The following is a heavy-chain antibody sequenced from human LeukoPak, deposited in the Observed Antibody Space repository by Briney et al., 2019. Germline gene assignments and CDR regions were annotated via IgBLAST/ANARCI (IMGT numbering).Heavy chain of an antibody. Sequence: ASVKVSCTASGYTFTNYNIRWVRQAPGPGLEWMGIIDPRGDSTNYAQKFQGRITLTTDTSTSTGYMELGALRSEDTAVYYCARDRTRWSFDYWGQGTLVTVSS. J-gene: IGHJ4*02. CDR2: IDPRGDST. CDR1: GYTFTNYN. CDR3: ARDRTRWSFDY. V-gene: IGHV1-46*01. D-gene: IGHD2-15*01.